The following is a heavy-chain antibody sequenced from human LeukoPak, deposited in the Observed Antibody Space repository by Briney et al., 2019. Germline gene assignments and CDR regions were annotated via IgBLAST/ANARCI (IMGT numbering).Heavy chain of an antibody. D-gene: IGHD3-22*01. CDR3: ARGFEHYGSSGYVHNWFDP. CDR2: IIPMFGTA. J-gene: IGHJ5*02. V-gene: IGHV1-69*06. Sequence: GASVKVSCKASGYTFTGYYMHWVRQAPGQGPEWMGGIIPMFGTANYAPKFQGRVTITADKSTSTAYMELNSLAFEDTAVYYCARGFEHYGSSGYVHNWFDPWGQGTLVIVSS. CDR1: GYTFTGYY.